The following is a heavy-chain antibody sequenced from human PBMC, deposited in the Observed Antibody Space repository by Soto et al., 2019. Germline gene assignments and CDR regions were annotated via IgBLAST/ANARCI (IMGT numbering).Heavy chain of an antibody. CDR2: INHSGST. J-gene: IGHJ6*02. CDR1: GGSFSGYY. CDR3: AIGLGWYLGYYYYYYGMDV. D-gene: IGHD6-19*01. Sequence: PSETLSLTCAVYGGSFSGYYWSWIRQPPGKGLEWIGEINHSGSTNYNPSLKSRVTISVDTSKNQFSLKLSSVTAADTAVYYFAIGLGWYLGYYYYYYGMDVWGQGTTVTVSS. V-gene: IGHV4-34*01.